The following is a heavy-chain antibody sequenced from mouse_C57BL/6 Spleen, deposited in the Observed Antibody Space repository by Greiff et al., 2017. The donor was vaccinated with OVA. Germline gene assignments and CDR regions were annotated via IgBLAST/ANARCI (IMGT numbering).Heavy chain of an antibody. CDR2: ISYDGSN. J-gene: IGHJ2*01. D-gene: IGHD1-1*01. V-gene: IGHV3-6*01. CDR3: AREGYGSSVDY. CDR1: GYSITSGYY. Sequence: ESGPGLVKPSQSLSLTCSVTGYSITSGYYWNWIRQFPGNKLEWMGYISYDGSNNYNPSLKNRISITRDTSKNQFFLKLNSVTTEDTATYYCAREGYGSSVDYWGQGTTLTVSS.